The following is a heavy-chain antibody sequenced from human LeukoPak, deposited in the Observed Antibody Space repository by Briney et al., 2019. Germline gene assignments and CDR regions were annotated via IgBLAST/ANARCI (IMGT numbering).Heavy chain of an antibody. D-gene: IGHD6-19*01. CDR1: GGSISSSSYY. CDR3: ARLSVAGTSGYYYMDV. CDR2: IYYSGST. V-gene: IGHV4-39*01. Sequence: SETLPLTCTVSGGSISSSSYYWGWIRQPPGKGLEWIGSIYYSGSTYYNPSLKSRVTISVDTSKNQFSLKLSSVTAADPAVYYCARLSVAGTSGYYYMDVWGKGTTVTVSS. J-gene: IGHJ6*03.